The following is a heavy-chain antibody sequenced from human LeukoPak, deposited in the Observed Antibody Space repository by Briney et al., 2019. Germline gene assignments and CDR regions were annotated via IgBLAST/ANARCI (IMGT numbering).Heavy chain of an antibody. Sequence: PGGSLRLSCAASGFTFSSYAMSWVRQPPGKGLEWVSSISSSSSYIYYADSVKGRFTISRDNAKNSLYLQMNSLRAEDTAVYYCARADIVVVRSFDYWRQGTLVTVSS. CDR3: ARADIVVVRSFDY. CDR1: GFTFSSYA. V-gene: IGHV3-21*01. CDR2: ISSSSSYI. J-gene: IGHJ4*02. D-gene: IGHD2-2*01.